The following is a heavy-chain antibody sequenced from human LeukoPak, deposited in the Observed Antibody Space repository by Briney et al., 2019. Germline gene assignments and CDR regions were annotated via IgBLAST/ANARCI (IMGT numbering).Heavy chain of an antibody. Sequence: GSVKVSCKASGYSFTGHYMHWVRQAPGQGLEWMGWINPNSGGTNYAQKFQGRVTMTRDTSISTAYMELSRLRSDDTAVYYCARVVGLLVVAATPGYWGQGTLVTVSS. J-gene: IGHJ4*02. CDR3: ARVVGLLVVAATPGY. V-gene: IGHV1-2*02. CDR1: GYSFTGHY. D-gene: IGHD2-15*01. CDR2: INPNSGGT.